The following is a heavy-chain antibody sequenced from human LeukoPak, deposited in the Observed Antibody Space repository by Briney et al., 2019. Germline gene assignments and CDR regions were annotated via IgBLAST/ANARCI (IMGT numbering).Heavy chain of an antibody. V-gene: IGHV4-31*03. J-gene: IGHJ3*02. CDR2: IYYSGST. CDR3: ARDHLAVAGIGAFDI. CDR1: GVSISSGGYY. D-gene: IGHD6-19*01. Sequence: SETLSLTCTVSGVSISSGGYYWSWIRQHPGKGLEWIGYIYYSGSTYYNPSLKSRVTISVDTSKNQFSLKLSSVTAADTAVYYCARDHLAVAGIGAFDIWGQGTMVTVSS.